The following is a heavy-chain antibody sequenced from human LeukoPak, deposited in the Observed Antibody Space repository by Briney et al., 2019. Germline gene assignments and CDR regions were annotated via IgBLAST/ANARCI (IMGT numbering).Heavy chain of an antibody. CDR3: ARLIRGSGSYLLGVGYYFDY. J-gene: IGHJ4*02. CDR2: IYYSGST. V-gene: IGHV4-39*01. D-gene: IGHD3-10*01. CDR1: GGSISSSSYY. Sequence: PSETLSLTCTVSGGSISSSSYYWGWIRQPPGKGLEWIGSIYYSGSTYYNPSLKSRVTISVDTSKNQFSLKLSSVTAADTAVYYCARLIRGSGSYLLGVGYYFDYWGQGTLVTVSS.